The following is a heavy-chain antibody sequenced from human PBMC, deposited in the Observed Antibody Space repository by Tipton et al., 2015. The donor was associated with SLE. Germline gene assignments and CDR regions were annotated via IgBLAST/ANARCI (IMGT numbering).Heavy chain of an antibody. Sequence: TLSLTCQVFGGSFSGYYWIWIRKSPGKGLEWIGEIDHSGTTNYNPSLKSRATMSVDTSRNQFSLKLTSVTAADTAVYYCTRIGSNWSSLDWGQGTLVTVSS. CDR2: IDHSGTT. J-gene: IGHJ4*02. D-gene: IGHD1-26*01. CDR3: TRIGSNWSSLD. V-gene: IGHV4-34*01. CDR1: GGSFSGYY.